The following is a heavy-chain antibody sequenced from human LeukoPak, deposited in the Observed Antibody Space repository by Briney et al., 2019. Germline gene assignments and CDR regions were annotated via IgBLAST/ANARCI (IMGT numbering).Heavy chain of an antibody. CDR1: GGSISSYY. J-gene: IGHJ4*02. CDR3: ARGLRVTYYYDSSGYSGYYFDY. CDR2: IYYSGST. Sequence: SETLSLTCTVSGGSISSYYWSWIRQPPGKGLEWIGYIYYSGSTNYNPSLKSRVTISVDTSKNQFSLKLSSVTAADTAVYYCARGLRVTYYYDSSGYSGYYFDYWGQGTLVTVSS. D-gene: IGHD3-22*01. V-gene: IGHV4-59*01.